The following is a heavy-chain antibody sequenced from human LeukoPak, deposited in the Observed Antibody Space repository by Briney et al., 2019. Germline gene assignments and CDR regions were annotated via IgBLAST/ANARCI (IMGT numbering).Heavy chain of an antibody. CDR3: ARAHLIAAAGYNWFDP. Sequence: ASVKVSCKTSGYTFTRYYIHWVRQAPGQGLEWMGWINPNSGATNYAQKFQGRVTMTRDTSISTAYMELSRLRSDDTAVYYCARAHLIAAAGYNWFDPWGQGTLVTVSS. V-gene: IGHV1-2*02. D-gene: IGHD6-13*01. J-gene: IGHJ5*02. CDR2: INPNSGAT. CDR1: GYTFTRYY.